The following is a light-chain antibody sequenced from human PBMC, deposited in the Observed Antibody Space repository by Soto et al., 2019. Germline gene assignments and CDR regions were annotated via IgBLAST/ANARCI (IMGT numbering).Light chain of an antibody. CDR2: EVS. Sequence: QSALTQPASVSGSPGQSITISCTGTSSDVGGYNYVSWYQHHPGKAPKLMIYEVSNRPSGVSNRFSGSKSGNTASLTISGLQAEDEADYYCSSYTRSDTRVFGTGTKVTVL. CDR1: SSDVGGYNY. CDR3: SSYTRSDTRV. J-gene: IGLJ1*01. V-gene: IGLV2-14*01.